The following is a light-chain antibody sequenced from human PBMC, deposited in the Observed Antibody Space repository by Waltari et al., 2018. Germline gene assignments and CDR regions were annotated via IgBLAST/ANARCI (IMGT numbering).Light chain of an antibody. Sequence: DIQLTPSPSCLSASVGDRDTITCRASQGISSYLTWFQQKPGKAPKLLIYAASTLQRGVPSRFSGSGSGTEFTLTISSLQPEDFATYYCHQVNTYPLTFGGGTKVEIK. CDR3: HQVNTYPLT. CDR2: AAS. V-gene: IGKV1-9*01. CDR1: QGISSY. J-gene: IGKJ4*01.